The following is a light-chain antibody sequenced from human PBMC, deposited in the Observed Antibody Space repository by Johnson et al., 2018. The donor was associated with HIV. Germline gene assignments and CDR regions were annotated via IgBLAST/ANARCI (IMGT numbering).Light chain of an antibody. V-gene: IGLV1-51*02. Sequence: QSVLTQPPSVSAAPGQKVTISCSGSNSNIGNNYVSWYQQLPGTAPKLLIYESTNRPSGIPDRFSGSKSGTSATLGITGLQTGDEADYYCGTWDNSLSVYVFGTGTTVPVL. CDR3: GTWDNSLSVYV. CDR1: NSNIGNNY. J-gene: IGLJ1*01. CDR2: EST.